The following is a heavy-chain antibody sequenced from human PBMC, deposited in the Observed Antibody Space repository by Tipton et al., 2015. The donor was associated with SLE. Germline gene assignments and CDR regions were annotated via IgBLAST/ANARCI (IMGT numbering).Heavy chain of an antibody. CDR1: LPNFCTYD. D-gene: IGHD3-3*01. Sequence: SLRLSCAASLPNFCTYDMSWVRQAPGKGLEWVSAISRSGGSTYYAASVKGRFTISRDNSKNTLYLQMNSLRSEDTAIYYCAKDRDFWSAYFHDLWGQGTLVTVSS. CDR3: AKDRDFWSAYFHDL. CDR2: ISRSGGST. V-gene: IGHV3-23*01. J-gene: IGHJ5*02.